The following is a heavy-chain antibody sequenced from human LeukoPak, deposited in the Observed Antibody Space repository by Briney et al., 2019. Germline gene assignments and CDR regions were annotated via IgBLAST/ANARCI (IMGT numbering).Heavy chain of an antibody. CDR1: GFTFSSYA. CDR2: ISGSGGST. CDR3: AKGTVSPRCYEFDY. D-gene: IGHD2-2*01. Sequence: GGSLRLSCAASGFTFSSYAMSWVRQAPGKGLEWVSAISGSGGSTYYADSVKGRFTISRDNSKNKLYLQMNSLRAEDTAVYYCAKGTVSPRCYEFDYWGQGTLVTVSS. V-gene: IGHV3-23*01. J-gene: IGHJ4*02.